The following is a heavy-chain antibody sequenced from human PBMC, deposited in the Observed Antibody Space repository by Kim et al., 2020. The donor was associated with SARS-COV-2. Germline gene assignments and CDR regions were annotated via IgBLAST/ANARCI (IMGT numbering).Heavy chain of an antibody. J-gene: IGHJ6*02. Sequence: ASVKVSCKASGYTFTSYDINWVRQATGQGLEWMGWMNPNSGNTGYAQKFQGRVTMTRNTSISTAYMELSSLRSEDTAVYYCAIPGIAAAGTLYYYYGMDVWGQGTTVTVSS. V-gene: IGHV1-8*01. D-gene: IGHD6-13*01. CDR3: AIPGIAAAGTLYYYYGMDV. CDR2: MNPNSGNT. CDR1: GYTFTSYD.